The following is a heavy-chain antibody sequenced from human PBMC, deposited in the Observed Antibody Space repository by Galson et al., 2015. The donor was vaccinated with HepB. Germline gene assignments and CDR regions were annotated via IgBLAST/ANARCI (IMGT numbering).Heavy chain of an antibody. D-gene: IGHD3-22*01. V-gene: IGHV3-21*01. Sequence: SLRLSCAASGFTFSSYSMNWVRQAPGKGLEWVSSISSSSSYIYYADSVKGRFTISRDNAKNSLYLQMNSLRAEDTAVYYCARITSITMIVVPTGFDYWGQGTLVTVSS. CDR1: GFTFSSYS. CDR2: ISSSSSYI. CDR3: ARITSITMIVVPTGFDY. J-gene: IGHJ4*02.